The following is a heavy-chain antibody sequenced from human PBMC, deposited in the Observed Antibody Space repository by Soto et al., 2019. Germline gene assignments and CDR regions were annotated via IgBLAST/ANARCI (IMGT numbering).Heavy chain of an antibody. V-gene: IGHV4-31*03. Sequence: SETMSLTCTVSGGSINSGCYYWSWIRQHPGKGLEWIGYIYYSGSTYYNPSLKSRVTISVDTSKNQFSLKLSSVTAADTAVYYCARVRSPGYDILTGYLRVNWFDPWGQGTLVTVSS. J-gene: IGHJ5*02. CDR2: IYYSGST. CDR3: ARVRSPGYDILTGYLRVNWFDP. D-gene: IGHD3-9*01. CDR1: GGSINSGCYY.